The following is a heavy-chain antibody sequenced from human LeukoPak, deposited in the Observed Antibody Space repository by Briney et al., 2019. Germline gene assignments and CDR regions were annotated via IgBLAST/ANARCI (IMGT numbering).Heavy chain of an antibody. V-gene: IGHV4-34*01. Sequence: SETLSLTCAVYGGSLSGYYWSWIRQPPGKGLEWIGEINHSGSTNYNPSLKSRVTISVDTSKNQFSLKLSSVTAADTAVYYCARVVPAATRRYYFDYWGQGTLVTVSS. CDR1: GGSLSGYY. CDR3: ARVVPAATRRYYFDY. J-gene: IGHJ4*02. D-gene: IGHD2-2*01. CDR2: INHSGST.